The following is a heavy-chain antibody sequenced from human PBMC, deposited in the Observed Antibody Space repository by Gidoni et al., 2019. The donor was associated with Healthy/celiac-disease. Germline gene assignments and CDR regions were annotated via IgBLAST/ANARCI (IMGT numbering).Heavy chain of an antibody. Sequence: EVQLLESGGGLVQPGGSLRLSCAASGFTFVRYYMTWVRQAHGQGLEWVSNIRSSGRTIYYADSVKGRFTISRDNAKNSLYLQMNSLRAEDTAVYYCARGLGRAAGRGAYYYYGMDVWGQGTTVTVSS. CDR2: IRSSGRTI. CDR1: GFTFVRYY. CDR3: ARGLGRAAGRGAYYYYGMDV. J-gene: IGHJ6*02. V-gene: IGHV3-48*03. D-gene: IGHD6-13*01.